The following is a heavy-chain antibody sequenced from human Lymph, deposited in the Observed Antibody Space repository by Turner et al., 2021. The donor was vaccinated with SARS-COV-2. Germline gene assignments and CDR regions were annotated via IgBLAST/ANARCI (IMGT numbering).Heavy chain of an antibody. J-gene: IGHJ6*02. V-gene: IGHV3-30*18. Sequence: QVPLVESGGGVVQPGRSLRLSCAASGFTFSSYGMHWVCQAPGKGLEWVAVISYDGSNKYYAYSVKGRFTISRDNSKNTLYLQMNSLRAEDTAVYYCAKVRSIFGVVIGGMDVWGQGTTVTVSS. D-gene: IGHD3-3*01. CDR1: GFTFSSYG. CDR2: ISYDGSNK. CDR3: AKVRSIFGVVIGGMDV.